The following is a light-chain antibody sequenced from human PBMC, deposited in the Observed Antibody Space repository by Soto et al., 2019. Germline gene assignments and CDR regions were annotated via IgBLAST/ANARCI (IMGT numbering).Light chain of an antibody. V-gene: IGLV2-23*01. J-gene: IGLJ2*01. CDR2: EGS. CDR1: SSDVGSYNL. CDR3: CSYACSSTYVV. Sequence: QPVLTQPASVSGSPGQSITISCTGTSSDVGSYNLVSWYQQHPGKAPKLMIYEGSKRPSGVSNRFSGSKSGNTASLTISGLQAEDEADYYCCSYACSSTYVVFGGGTKLTVL.